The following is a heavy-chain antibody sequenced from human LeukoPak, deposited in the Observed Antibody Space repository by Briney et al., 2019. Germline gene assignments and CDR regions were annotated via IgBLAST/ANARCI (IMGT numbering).Heavy chain of an antibody. J-gene: IGHJ4*02. Sequence: PGGSLRLSCAASGFTFSSYWMHWVHQAPGKGLVWVSRINTDGSSTSYADSVKGRFTISRDNAKDTLYLQMNSLRAEDTAVYYCARGLGRYYFDYWGQGTLVTVSS. CDR1: GFTFSSYW. V-gene: IGHV3-74*01. D-gene: IGHD3-9*01. CDR3: ARGLGRYYFDY. CDR2: INTDGSST.